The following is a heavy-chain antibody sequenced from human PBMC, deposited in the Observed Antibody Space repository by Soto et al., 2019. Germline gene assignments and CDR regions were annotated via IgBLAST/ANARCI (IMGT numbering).Heavy chain of an antibody. CDR2: INAGNGNT. CDR3: ASAPFGVVTRALTPMLL. Sequence: ASVKVSCKASGYTFTSYAMHWGRQARGQRLEWMGWINAGNGNTKYSQKFQGRVTITRVTSASTAYMERSSLRSEDTAVYYCASAPFGVVTRALTPMLLWGQGTLVTVSS. J-gene: IGHJ4*02. V-gene: IGHV1-3*01. CDR1: GYTFTSYA. D-gene: IGHD3-3*01.